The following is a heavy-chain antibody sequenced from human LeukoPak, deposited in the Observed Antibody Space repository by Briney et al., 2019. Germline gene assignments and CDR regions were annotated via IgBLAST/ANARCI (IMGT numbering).Heavy chain of an antibody. CDR2: IYYSGST. D-gene: IGHD3-3*01. J-gene: IGHJ6*02. V-gene: IGHV4-61*05. Sequence: SETLSLTCTVSGGSISSSSYYWGWIRQPPGKGLEWIGYIYYSGSTNYNPSLKSRVTISVDASKNQFSLKLSSVTAADTAVYYCARSYDFLHCGMDVWGQGTTVTVSS. CDR3: ARSYDFLHCGMDV. CDR1: GGSISSSSYY.